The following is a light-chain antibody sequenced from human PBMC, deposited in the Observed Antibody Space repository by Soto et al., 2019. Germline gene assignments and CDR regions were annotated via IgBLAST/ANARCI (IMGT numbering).Light chain of an antibody. CDR3: SSFTTSSTYV. CDR2: DVS. J-gene: IGLJ1*01. CDR1: SSEIGSYNR. V-gene: IGLV2-18*02. Sequence: SVLTPPPSVSGSPGESVALSCTGNSSEIGSYNRVSWYQQPPGTAPQLMIYDVSSRPSGVPDRFSGSKSGNTASLTISGLQAEDEADYYCSSFTTSSTYVFGTGTKVTVL.